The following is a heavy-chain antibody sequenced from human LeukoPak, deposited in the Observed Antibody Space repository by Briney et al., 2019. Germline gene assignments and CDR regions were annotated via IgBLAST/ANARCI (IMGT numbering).Heavy chain of an antibody. CDR2: ISGSGGST. CDR1: GFTFSSYA. D-gene: IGHD6-19*01. CDR3: AKDFPHQYSSGWSHFDY. Sequence: GGSLRLSCAASGFTFSSYAMSWVRQAPGKGLEWVSAISGSGGSTYYADSVKGRFTISRDNSKNTLYLQMNSLRAEDTAVYYCAKDFPHQYSSGWSHFDYWGQGTLVTVSS. J-gene: IGHJ4*02. V-gene: IGHV3-23*01.